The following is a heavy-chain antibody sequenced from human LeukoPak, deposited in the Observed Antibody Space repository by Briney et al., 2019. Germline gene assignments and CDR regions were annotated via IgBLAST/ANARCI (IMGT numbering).Heavy chain of an antibody. CDR3: ARDYDSSGYYQP. J-gene: IGHJ4*02. Sequence: GGSLRLSCAASGFTFSSYSMNWVRQAPGKGLEWVSSISSSSSYIYSADSVKGRFTISRDNAKNSPYLQMNSLRAEDTAVYYCARDYDSSGYYQPWGQGTLVTVSS. CDR1: GFTFSSYS. V-gene: IGHV3-21*01. D-gene: IGHD3-22*01. CDR2: ISSSSSYI.